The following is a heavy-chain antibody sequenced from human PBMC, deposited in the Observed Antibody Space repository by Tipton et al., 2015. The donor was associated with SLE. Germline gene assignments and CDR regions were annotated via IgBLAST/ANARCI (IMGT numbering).Heavy chain of an antibody. CDR3: ARRTSPYNSSWHDAFDI. CDR2: IHHSGRT. Sequence: SLTCTVSGDSITDSGYSWNWVRQHPGAGLEWIGYIHHSGRTDYNPSLRSRVTISRDTSKNQFSLALTSVTSADTAVYYCARRTSPYNSSWHDAFDIWGQGTLVTVSS. J-gene: IGHJ3*02. CDR1: GDSITDSGYS. V-gene: IGHV4-31*03. D-gene: IGHD6-13*01.